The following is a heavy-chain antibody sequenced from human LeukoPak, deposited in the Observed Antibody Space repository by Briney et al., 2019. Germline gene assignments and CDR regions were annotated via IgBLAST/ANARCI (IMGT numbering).Heavy chain of an antibody. Sequence: PSETLSLTCTVSGGSISSSSYYWGWIRQPPGKGLEWTGSIYYTGRTYYNPSLKSRVTISVDTSKNQFSLKLSPVTAADTAVYYCAQSLGSSNWIGNWFDPWGQGTLVTVSS. V-gene: IGHV4-39*01. D-gene: IGHD6-13*01. J-gene: IGHJ5*02. CDR1: GGSISSSSYY. CDR2: IYYTGRT. CDR3: AQSLGSSNWIGNWFDP.